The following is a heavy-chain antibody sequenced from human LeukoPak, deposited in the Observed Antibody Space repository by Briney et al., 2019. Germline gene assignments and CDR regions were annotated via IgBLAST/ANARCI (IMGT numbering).Heavy chain of an antibody. D-gene: IGHD3-10*01. CDR3: ARAGGIRFGELMGFDY. CDR2: IIPTFGTA. J-gene: IGHJ4*02. V-gene: IGHV1-69*05. CDR1: GGTFSSYA. Sequence: SVKVSCKASGGTFSSYAISWVRQAPGQGLEWMGGIIPTFGTANYAQKFQGRVTITTDESTSTAYMELSSLRSEDTAVYYCARAGGIRFGELMGFDYWGQGTLVTVSS.